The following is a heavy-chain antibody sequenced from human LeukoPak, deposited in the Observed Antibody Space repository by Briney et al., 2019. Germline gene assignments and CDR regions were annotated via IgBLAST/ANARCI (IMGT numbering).Heavy chain of an antibody. CDR1: GFTFSNAW. D-gene: IGHD3-3*01. V-gene: IGHV3-15*01. CDR3: TTSYDFWSGYSDY. CDR2: IKSKTDGGTT. Sequence: KAGGSLRLSCAASGFTFSNAWMSWVRQAPGKGLEWVGRIKSKTDGGTTDYAAPVKGGFTISRDDSKNTLYLQMNSLKTEDTAVYYCTTSYDFWSGYSDYWGQGTLVTVSS. J-gene: IGHJ4*02.